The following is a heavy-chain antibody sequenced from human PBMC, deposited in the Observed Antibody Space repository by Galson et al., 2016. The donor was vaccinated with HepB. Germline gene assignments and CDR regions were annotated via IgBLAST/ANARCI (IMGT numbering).Heavy chain of an antibody. CDR3: ARLSGGSGYSSSWYRY. CDR2: IIPIFGTT. Sequence: SVKVSCKASGGTFSSYTITWVRQAPGQGLEWMGGIIPIFGTTNYAQKFQGRVTITADESTSTAYMELSSLRSEDTAVYYCARLSGGSGYSSSWYRYWGQGTLVTVSS. CDR1: GGTFSSYT. V-gene: IGHV1-69*13. D-gene: IGHD6-13*01. J-gene: IGHJ4*02.